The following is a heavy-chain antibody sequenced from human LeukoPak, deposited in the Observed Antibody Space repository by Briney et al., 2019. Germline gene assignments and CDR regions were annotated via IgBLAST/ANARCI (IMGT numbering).Heavy chain of an antibody. V-gene: IGHV3-74*01. J-gene: IGHJ4*02. Sequence: GGSLRPSFAALGSTFSSSGMHWVRKPPGKGLVWVSRINKDGSSTSYADSVKGRFTISRDNAKNTLYLQMNSLRAEDTAVYYCAREDCSSTSCYPDYWGQGTLVTVSS. CDR2: INKDGSST. CDR3: AREDCSSTSCYPDY. D-gene: IGHD2-2*01. CDR1: GSTFSSSG.